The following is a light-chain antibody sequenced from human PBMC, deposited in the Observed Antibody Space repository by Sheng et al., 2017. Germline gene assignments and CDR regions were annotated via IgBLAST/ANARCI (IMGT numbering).Light chain of an antibody. CDR3: QQSYNSPRT. CDR2: AAS. J-gene: IGKJ1*01. Sequence: DIQMTQSPSSLSASVGDRVTITCRAGQSISTSLNWYQQKPGKAPKLLIYAASSLQSGVPSRFSGSGSGTDFTLTISSLQPEDFATYYCQQSYNSPRTFG. V-gene: IGKV1-39*01. CDR1: QSISTS.